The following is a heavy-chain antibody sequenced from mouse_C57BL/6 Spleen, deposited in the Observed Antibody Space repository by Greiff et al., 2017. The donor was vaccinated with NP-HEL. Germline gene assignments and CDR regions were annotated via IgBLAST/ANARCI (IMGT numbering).Heavy chain of an antibody. J-gene: IGHJ1*03. V-gene: IGHV1-15*01. D-gene: IGHD1-1*01. CDR1: GYTFTDYE. CDR3: TREVRRGSSYEYFDV. CDR2: IDPETGGT. Sequence: QVQLQQSGAELVRPGASVTLSCKASGYTFTDYEMHWVKQTPVHGLEWIGAIDPETGGTAYNQKFKGKALLTADKSSSTAYMELRSLTSADSAVYYCTREVRRGSSYEYFDVWGTGTTVTVSS.